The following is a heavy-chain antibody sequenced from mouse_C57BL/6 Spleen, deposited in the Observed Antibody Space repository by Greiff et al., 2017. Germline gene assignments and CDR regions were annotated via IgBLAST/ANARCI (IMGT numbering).Heavy chain of an antibody. V-gene: IGHV5-6*02. Sequence: DVMLVESGGDLVKPGGSLKLSCAASGFTFSSYGMSWVRQTPDKRLEWVATISSGGSYTYYPDSVKGRFTISRDNAKNTLYLQMSSLKSEDTAMYYCARRGWGTTVVESSWFAYWGQGTLVTVSA. CDR1: GFTFSSYG. J-gene: IGHJ3*01. CDR3: ARRGWGTTVVESSWFAY. CDR2: ISSGGSYT. D-gene: IGHD1-1*01.